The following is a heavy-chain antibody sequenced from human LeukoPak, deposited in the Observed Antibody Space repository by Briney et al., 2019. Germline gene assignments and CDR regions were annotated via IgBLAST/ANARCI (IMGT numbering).Heavy chain of an antibody. CDR1: GGSFSGYY. Sequence: SETLSLTCAVYGGSFSGYYWSWIRQPPGKGLEWIGEINHSGSTNYDPSLKSRVTISVDTSKNQSSLKLSSVTAADTAVYYCARGGEPVQSSGWYRYNWFDPWGQGTLVTVSS. CDR2: INHSGST. CDR3: ARGGEPVQSSGWYRYNWFDP. V-gene: IGHV4-34*01. J-gene: IGHJ5*02. D-gene: IGHD6-19*01.